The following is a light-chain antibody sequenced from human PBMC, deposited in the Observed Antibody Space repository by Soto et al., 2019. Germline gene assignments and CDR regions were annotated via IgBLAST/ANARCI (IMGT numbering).Light chain of an antibody. J-gene: IGKJ1*01. CDR1: QGISRS. V-gene: IGKV1-12*01. CDR3: QQYNSFTWT. Sequence: DIQMTQSPSSVSASVGDRVTISCQASQGISRSLAWYQQKPGKAPKLLIYAASSLQSGVPSRFSGSGSGTEFTLTISSLQPDDFATYYCQQYNSFTWTFGQGTKVDI. CDR2: AAS.